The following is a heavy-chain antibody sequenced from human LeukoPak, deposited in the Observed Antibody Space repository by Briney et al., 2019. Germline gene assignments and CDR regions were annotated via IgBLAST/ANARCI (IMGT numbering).Heavy chain of an antibody. Sequence: GGSLNLSCAACGFSFSSYAMSEVPQAPGKGLEGVSSSSGSGDNTYYAESVTGRFTISRDNSKNTLFLQMNSLRAEDTAVFYCAKRSGYTTGWFFDFWGQGTLVTVSS. J-gene: IGHJ4*02. CDR3: AKRSGYTTGWFFDF. D-gene: IGHD6-19*01. CDR1: GFSFSSYA. CDR2: SSGSGDNT. V-gene: IGHV3-23*01.